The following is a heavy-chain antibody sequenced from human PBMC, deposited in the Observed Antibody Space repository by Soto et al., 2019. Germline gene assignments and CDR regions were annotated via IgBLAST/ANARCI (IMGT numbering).Heavy chain of an antibody. CDR3: ARARARTYYYYMDV. D-gene: IGHD1-26*01. Sequence: QVQLQQWGAGLLKPSETLSLTCAVYGGSFSGYNWSWIRQPPGKGLEWIGEINHSGSTNYNPSLKSRVTISVDTSKNQFSLKLSSVTAADTAVYYCARARARTYYYYMDVWGKGTTVTVSS. CDR1: GGSFSGYN. CDR2: INHSGST. V-gene: IGHV4-34*01. J-gene: IGHJ6*03.